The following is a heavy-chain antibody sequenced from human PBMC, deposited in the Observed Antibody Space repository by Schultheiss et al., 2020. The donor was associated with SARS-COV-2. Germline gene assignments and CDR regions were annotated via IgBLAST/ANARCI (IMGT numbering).Heavy chain of an antibody. D-gene: IGHD3-10*01. V-gene: IGHV4-39*07. CDR3: ARGGGVTMVRGVKRGTYGMDV. CDR1: GGSISSSSYY. Sequence: SETLSLTCTVSGGSISSSSYYWGWIRQPPGKGLEWIGEINHSGSTNYNPSLKSRVTISVDMSKNQFSLKLSSVTAADTAVYYCARGGGVTMVRGVKRGTYGMDVWGQGTTVTVSS. CDR2: INHSGST. J-gene: IGHJ6*02.